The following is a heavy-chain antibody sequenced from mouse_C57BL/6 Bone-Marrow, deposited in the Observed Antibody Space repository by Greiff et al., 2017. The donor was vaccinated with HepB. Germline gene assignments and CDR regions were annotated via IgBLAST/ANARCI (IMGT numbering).Heavy chain of an antibody. Sequence: VQLQQSGPVLVKPGASVKMSCKASGYTFTDYYMNWVKQSHGKSLEWIGVINPYNGGTSYNQKFKGKATLTIDKSSSTAYMELNSLTSEDSAVYYCARNGEGFDYWGQGTTLTVSS. CDR3: ARNGEGFDY. J-gene: IGHJ2*01. CDR1: GYTFTDYY. CDR2: INPYNGGT. V-gene: IGHV1-19*01.